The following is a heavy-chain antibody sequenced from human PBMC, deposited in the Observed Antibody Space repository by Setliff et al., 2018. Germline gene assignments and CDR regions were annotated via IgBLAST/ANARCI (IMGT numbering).Heavy chain of an antibody. V-gene: IGHV4-39*07. D-gene: IGHD3-3*01. Sequence: PSETLSLTCTVSGGSISSGGYYWSWIRQHPGKGLEWIGEINHSGSTNYNPSLKSRVTISVDTSKNQFSLKLSSVTAADTAVYYCAGNNAQLEWLFAWFDPWGQGTLVTVSS. CDR3: AGNNAQLEWLFAWFDP. CDR1: GGSISSGGYY. CDR2: INHSGST. J-gene: IGHJ5*02.